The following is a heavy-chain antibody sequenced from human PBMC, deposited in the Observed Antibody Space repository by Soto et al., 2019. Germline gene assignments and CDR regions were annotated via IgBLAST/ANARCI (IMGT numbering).Heavy chain of an antibody. V-gene: IGHV4-39*01. Sequence: SETLSLTCTVSGGSISSSSYYWGWIRQPPGKGLEWIGSIYYSGSTYYNPPLKSRVTISVDTSKNQFSLKLSSVTAADTAVYYCARHAYYDFWSGYSGYYGMDVWGQGTTVTVSS. CDR2: IYYSGST. CDR1: GGSISSSSYY. D-gene: IGHD3-3*01. CDR3: ARHAYYDFWSGYSGYYGMDV. J-gene: IGHJ6*02.